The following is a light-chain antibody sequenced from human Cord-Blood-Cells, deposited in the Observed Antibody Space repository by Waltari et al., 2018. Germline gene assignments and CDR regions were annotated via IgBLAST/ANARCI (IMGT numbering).Light chain of an antibody. CDR1: HIGSKS. CDR3: QVWDSSSDRLYV. J-gene: IGLJ1*01. CDR2: YDS. Sequence: SYLLTQPPSASVAPGKTARITCGGTHIGSKSVHWYQQKPGQAPVLVTYYDSDRPSGIPERFSGSNSGNTATLTISRVEAGDEADYYCQVWDSSSDRLYVFGTGTKVTVL. V-gene: IGLV3-21*04.